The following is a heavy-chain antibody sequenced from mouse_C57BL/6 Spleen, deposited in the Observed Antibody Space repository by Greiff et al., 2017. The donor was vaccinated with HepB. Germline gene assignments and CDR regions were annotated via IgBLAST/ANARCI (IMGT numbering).Heavy chain of an antibody. V-gene: IGHV1-81*01. CDR2: IYPRSGNT. Sequence: VQLQQSGAELARPGASVKLSCKASGYTFTSYGISWVKQRTGQGLEWIGEIYPRSGNTYYNEKFKGKATLTADKSSSTAYMELRSLTSEDSAVYFCARSIYGNYAYWYFDVWGTGTTVTVSS. D-gene: IGHD2-1*01. J-gene: IGHJ1*03. CDR3: ARSIYGNYAYWYFDV. CDR1: GYTFTSYG.